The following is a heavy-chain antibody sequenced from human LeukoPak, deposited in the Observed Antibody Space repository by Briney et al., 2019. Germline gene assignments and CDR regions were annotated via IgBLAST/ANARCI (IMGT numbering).Heavy chain of an antibody. CDR1: GYTFPSDY. J-gene: IGHJ4*02. CDR2: INPSDGDT. V-gene: IGHV1-46*01. D-gene: IGHD3-10*01. Sequence: ASVKVSCKASGYTFPSDYLHWVRQAPGQGLEWMGIINPSDGDTIYAQKFQGRVTMTSDTSTSTVYMELSSLRSEDTAVYYCAIDITSFHCCFDYWGQGTLVTVSS. CDR3: AIDITSFHCCFDY.